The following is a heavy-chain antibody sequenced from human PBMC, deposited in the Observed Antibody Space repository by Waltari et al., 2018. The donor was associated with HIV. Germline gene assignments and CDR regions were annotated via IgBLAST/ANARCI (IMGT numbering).Heavy chain of an antibody. CDR3: ARGDAPMVHSPSDPFHF. CDR2: FYHSGYS. D-gene: IGHD5-18*01. J-gene: IGHJ3*01. V-gene: IGHV4-59*01. CDR1: GDPISTYY. Sequence: QVQLQASGPGLVKPSAALSLTCTVSGDPISTYYWHWSRQSPGKGLEWIGFFYHSGYSNYNPSLKSRVTMSGDTSQTQFSLTLNSVTTAETAIYYCARGDAPMVHSPSDPFHFWGQGTLVAVSS.